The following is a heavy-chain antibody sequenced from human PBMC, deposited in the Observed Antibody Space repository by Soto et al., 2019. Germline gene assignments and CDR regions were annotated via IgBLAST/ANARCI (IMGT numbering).Heavy chain of an antibody. Sequence: GASVEVSCKASGYTLTGYAMHLVGHAPGQRLEWMGWINAGNGNTKYSQKFQGRVTSTRDTSASTAYMELSSLRSEDTAVYYCARAVAVPADFDYWGQGTLVTVSS. CDR3: ARAVAVPADFDY. CDR2: INAGNGNT. V-gene: IGHV1-3*01. CDR1: GYTLTGYA. D-gene: IGHD6-19*01. J-gene: IGHJ4*02.